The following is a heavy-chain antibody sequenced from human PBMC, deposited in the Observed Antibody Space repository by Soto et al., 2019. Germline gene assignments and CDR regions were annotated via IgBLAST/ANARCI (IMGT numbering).Heavy chain of an antibody. CDR2: INPKSGGT. CDR1: GYSFTDYH. Sequence: ASVKVSCKASGYSFTDYHIHWVRQAPGQGLERLGRINPKSGGTSTAQKFQGWVTMTRDRSISTVYMELTRLRSDDTAVYFCARGHSTDCSNGVCSFFYNHEMDVWGQGATVTVSS. D-gene: IGHD2-8*01. V-gene: IGHV1-2*04. J-gene: IGHJ6*02. CDR3: ARGHSTDCSNGVCSFFYNHEMDV.